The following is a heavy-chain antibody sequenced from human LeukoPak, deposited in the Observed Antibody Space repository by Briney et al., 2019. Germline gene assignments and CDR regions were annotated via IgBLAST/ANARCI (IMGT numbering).Heavy chain of an antibody. CDR3: AGAPYGSGSYYAQLDY. Sequence: SVKVSCKASGGTFSSYAISWVRQAPGQGLEWMGGIIPIFGTANYAQKFQGRVTITAVESTSTAYMELSSLRSDDAAVYYCAGAPYGSGSYYAQLDYWGQGTLVTVSS. D-gene: IGHD3-10*01. CDR2: IIPIFGTA. V-gene: IGHV1-69*13. J-gene: IGHJ4*02. CDR1: GGTFSSYA.